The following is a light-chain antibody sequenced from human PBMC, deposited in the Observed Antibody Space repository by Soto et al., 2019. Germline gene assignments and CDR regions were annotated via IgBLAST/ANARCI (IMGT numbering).Light chain of an antibody. CDR3: SSYRSGSTLV. J-gene: IGLJ2*01. CDR1: SSDVGGSNY. Sequence: QSALTQPASVSRSPGQSITISCTGTSSDVGGSNYVSWYQQHPGKAPKLMIYDVHNRPSGISNRFSGSKSGNTASLTISGLQAEDEADYYCSSYRSGSTLVFGGGTKLTVL. V-gene: IGLV2-14*01. CDR2: DVH.